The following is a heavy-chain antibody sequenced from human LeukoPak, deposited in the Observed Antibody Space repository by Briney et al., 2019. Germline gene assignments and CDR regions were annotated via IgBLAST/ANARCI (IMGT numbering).Heavy chain of an antibody. CDR2: VSSSGSTI. J-gene: IGHJ4*02. V-gene: IGHV3-11*04. CDR1: GFTFSDYY. CDR3: AGSGSYKYYFDY. Sequence: GGSLRLSCAASGFTFSDYYMSWIRQAPGKGLEWVSYVSSSGSTIYYADSVKGRFTISRDNAKNSLYLQMNSLRAEDTAVYYCAGSGSYKYYFDYWGQGTLVTVSS. D-gene: IGHD3-10*01.